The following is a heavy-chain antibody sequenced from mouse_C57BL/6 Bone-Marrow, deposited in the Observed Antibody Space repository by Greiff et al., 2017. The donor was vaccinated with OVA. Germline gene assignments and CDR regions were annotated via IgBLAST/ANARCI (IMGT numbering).Heavy chain of an antibody. J-gene: IGHJ3*01. V-gene: IGHV5-12*01. CDR1: GFTFSDYY. CDR3: ARGYGSSYGFAY. D-gene: IGHD1-1*01. Sequence: DVKLVESGGGLVQPGGSLKLSCAASGFTFSDYYMYWVRQTPEKRLEWVAYISNGGGSTYYPDTVKGRFTISRDNAKNTLYLQMSRLKSEDTAMYYCARGYGSSYGFAYWGQGTLVTVSA. CDR2: ISNGGGST.